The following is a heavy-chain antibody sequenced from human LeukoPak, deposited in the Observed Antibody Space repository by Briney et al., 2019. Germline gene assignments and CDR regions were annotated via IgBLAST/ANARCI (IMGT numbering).Heavy chain of an antibody. D-gene: IGHD6-19*01. CDR2: ISGSGGST. J-gene: IGHJ5*02. V-gene: IGHV3-23*01. CDR3: AKGGKIAVAGKNWFDP. CDR1: GFTFSSYA. Sequence: GGSLRLSCAASGFTFSSYAMSWVRQAPGKGLEWVSAISGSGGSTYYADSVKGRFTISRDNSKNTLYLQMNSLRAEDTAVYYWAKGGKIAVAGKNWFDPWAQGPLVTVSS.